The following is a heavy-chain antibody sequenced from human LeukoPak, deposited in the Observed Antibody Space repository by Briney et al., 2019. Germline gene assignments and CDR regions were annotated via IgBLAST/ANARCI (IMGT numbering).Heavy chain of an antibody. CDR1: GYSISSGYY. D-gene: IGHD6-13*01. J-gene: IGHJ4*02. Sequence: SETLSLTCTVSGYSISSGYYWGWIRQPPGKGLEWIGSIYHSGSTYYNPSLKSRVTISVDTSKNQFSLKLSSVTAADTAVYYCARGDSSWPYYFDCWGQGTLVTVSS. CDR3: ARGDSSWPYYFDC. CDR2: IYHSGST. V-gene: IGHV4-38-2*02.